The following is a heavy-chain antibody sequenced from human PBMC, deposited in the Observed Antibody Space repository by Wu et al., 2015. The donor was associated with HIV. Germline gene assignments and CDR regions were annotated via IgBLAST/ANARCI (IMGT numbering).Heavy chain of an antibody. D-gene: IGHD6-25*01. V-gene: IGHV1-69*13. Sequence: QVQLVQSGAEVKKPGSSVKVSCKASGDTLSTYAVSWVRQAPGQGLEWMGRIIPIFGTTDYAQSFQGRLTITAGESTNTVYMELSSLRPDDTAVYYCASTIAAQLIAFDIWGQGTMVTVSS. CDR2: IIPIFGTT. CDR1: GDTLSTYA. CDR3: ASTIAAQLIAFDI. J-gene: IGHJ3*02.